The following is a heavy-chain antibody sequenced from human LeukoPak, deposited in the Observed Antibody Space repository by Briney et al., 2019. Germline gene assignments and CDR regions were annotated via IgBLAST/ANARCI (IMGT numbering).Heavy chain of an antibody. Sequence: ASVKVSCKVSGYTLTELSMHWVRQAPGKGLEWMGGFDPEDGETIYTQKFQGRVTMTEDTSTDTAYMELSSLRSEDTAVYYCARVAVDTAMVSPPPGDYWGQGTLVTVSS. CDR3: ARVAVDTAMVSPPPGDY. V-gene: IGHV1-24*01. CDR2: FDPEDGET. J-gene: IGHJ4*02. CDR1: GYTLTELS. D-gene: IGHD5-18*01.